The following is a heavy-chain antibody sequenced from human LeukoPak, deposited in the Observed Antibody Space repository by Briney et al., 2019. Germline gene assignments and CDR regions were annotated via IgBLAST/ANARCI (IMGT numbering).Heavy chain of an antibody. CDR1: GGSISSSSYY. Sequence: PSETLSLTCSVSGGSISSSSYYWGWIRQPPGKGLEWIGSIYYSGSTYYNPSLKSRVTISVDTSKNQFSLKLSSVTAADTAVYYCARVGIAAAGGLDYWGQGILVTVSS. CDR3: ARVGIAAAGGLDY. V-gene: IGHV4-39*07. CDR2: IYYSGST. D-gene: IGHD6-13*01. J-gene: IGHJ4*02.